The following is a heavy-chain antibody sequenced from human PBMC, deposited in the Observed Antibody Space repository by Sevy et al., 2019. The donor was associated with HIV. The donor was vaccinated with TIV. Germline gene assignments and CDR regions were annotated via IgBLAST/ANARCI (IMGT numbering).Heavy chain of an antibody. CDR2: IKQDGSEK. D-gene: IGHD2-2*01. V-gene: IGHV3-7*01. J-gene: IGHJ6*03. CDR3: ARVFSLGYCSSTSCYGNYYYYMDV. Sequence: GGSLRLSCAASGFTFSSYWMSWVRQAPGKGLEWVANIKQDGSEKYYVDSVKGRFTISRDNAKNSLYLQMNSLRAEDTAVYYCARVFSLGYCSSTSCYGNYYYYMDVWGKGTTVTVSS. CDR1: GFTFSSYW.